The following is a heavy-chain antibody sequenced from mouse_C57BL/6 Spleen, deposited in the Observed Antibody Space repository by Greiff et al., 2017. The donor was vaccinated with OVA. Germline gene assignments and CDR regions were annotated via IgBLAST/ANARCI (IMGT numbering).Heavy chain of an antibody. CDR3: APFGTYGTSFAY. Sequence: EVQLQQSGPELVKPGASVKISCKASGYTFTDYYMNWVKQSHGKSLEWIGDINPNNGGTSYNQKFKGRATLTVDKSSSTAYMELRSLTSEDSAVYYCAPFGTYGTSFAYWGQGTLVTVSA. D-gene: IGHD2-1*01. V-gene: IGHV1-26*01. CDR2: INPNNGGT. J-gene: IGHJ3*01. CDR1: GYTFTDYY.